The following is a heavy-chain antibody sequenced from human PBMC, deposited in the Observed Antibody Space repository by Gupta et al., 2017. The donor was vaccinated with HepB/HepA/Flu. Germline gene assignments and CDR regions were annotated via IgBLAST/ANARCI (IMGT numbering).Heavy chain of an antibody. J-gene: IGHJ4*02. CDR3: ARGARGSSVGYYFDY. Sequence: EVQLVESGGGLVQPGGSLRLSCAASGFTLSSSWMSWVRQAPGKGREWVANIKQDGSEKYYVDSVKGRFTISRDNAKNSLYLQMNSLRAEDTAVYYGARGARGSSVGYYFDYWGQGTLVTVAS. V-gene: IGHV3-7*01. D-gene: IGHD6-6*01. CDR2: IKQDGSEK. CDR1: GFTLSSSW.